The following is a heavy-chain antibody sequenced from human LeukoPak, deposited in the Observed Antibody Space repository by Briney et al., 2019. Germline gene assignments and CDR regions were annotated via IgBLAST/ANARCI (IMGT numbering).Heavy chain of an antibody. V-gene: IGHV1-2*02. D-gene: IGHD3-3*01. CDR1: GYTFTGYY. J-gene: IGHJ5*02. CDR3: ARTRASGYSYNWFDP. Sequence: ASAKVSCKASGYTFTGYYMHWVRQAPGQGLEWMGWINPNSGGTNYAQKFQGRVTMTRDTSISTAYMELSRLRSDDTAVYYCARTRASGYSYNWFDPWGQGTLVTVSS. CDR2: INPNSGGT.